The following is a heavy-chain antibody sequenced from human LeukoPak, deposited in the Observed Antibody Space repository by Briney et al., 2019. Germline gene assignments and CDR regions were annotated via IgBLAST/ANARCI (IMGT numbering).Heavy chain of an antibody. J-gene: IGHJ3*02. CDR3: AKERFEYDAPGAFDI. D-gene: IGHD3-3*01. V-gene: IGHV3-11*01. Sequence: GGSLRLSCAASGFTFSDYYMSWIRQAPGKGLEWVSYISSSGSTIYYADSVKGRFTISRDNSKNTLYLQMNSLRAEDTALYYCAKERFEYDAPGAFDIWGRGTMVTVSS. CDR1: GFTFSDYY. CDR2: ISSSGSTI.